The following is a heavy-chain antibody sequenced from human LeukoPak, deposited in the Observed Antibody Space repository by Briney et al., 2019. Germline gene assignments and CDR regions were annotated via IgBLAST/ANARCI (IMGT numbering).Heavy chain of an antibody. V-gene: IGHV3-21*04. CDR1: GFTFSSYS. Sequence: GGSLRLSCAASGFTFSSYSMNWVRQAPGKGLEWVSSISTSSIYIYYTDSVKGRFTISRDNAKNSLYLQMNSLRVEDTAMYYCARDGLRRPPTPYCGGDCPLDYWGQGTLVSVSS. CDR2: ISTSSIYI. D-gene: IGHD2-21*02. J-gene: IGHJ4*02. CDR3: ARDGLRRPPTPYCGGDCPLDY.